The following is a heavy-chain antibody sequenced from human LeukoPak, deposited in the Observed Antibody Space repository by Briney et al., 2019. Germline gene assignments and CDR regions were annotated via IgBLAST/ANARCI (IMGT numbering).Heavy chain of an antibody. D-gene: IGHD1-26*01. Sequence: GGSLRLSCAASGFTFSTYWRHWVRQAPGKGLVWFSRINTDGTTISYADSVKGRLTISRDNAKNTLSLQMNSLRAEDTAVYYCARSQVGARDFDYWGQGTLVTVSS. CDR1: GFTFSTYW. J-gene: IGHJ4*02. CDR2: INTDGTTI. V-gene: IGHV3-74*01. CDR3: ARSQVGARDFDY.